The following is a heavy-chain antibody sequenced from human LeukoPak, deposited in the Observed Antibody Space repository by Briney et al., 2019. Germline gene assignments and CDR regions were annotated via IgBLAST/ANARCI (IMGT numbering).Heavy chain of an antibody. CDR2: IIPIFGTA. V-gene: IGHV1-69*05. J-gene: IGHJ5*02. CDR3: ARVVYSGYDFLSYWFDP. D-gene: IGHD5-12*01. CDR1: GYTFTSYD. Sequence: SVKVSCKASGYTFTSYDINWVRQATGQGLEWMGGIIPIFGTANYAQKFQGRVTITTDESTSTAYMELSSLRSEDTAVYYCARVVYSGYDFLSYWFDPWGQGTLVTVSS.